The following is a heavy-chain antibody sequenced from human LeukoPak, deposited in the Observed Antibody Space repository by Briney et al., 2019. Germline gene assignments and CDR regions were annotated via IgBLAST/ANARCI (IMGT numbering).Heavy chain of an antibody. CDR1: GFTFSSYE. CDR2: INSDGSST. D-gene: IGHD1-26*01. J-gene: IGHJ4*02. Sequence: SGGSLRLSCAASGFTFSSYEMNWVRQAPGKGLVWVSRINSDGSSTSYADSVKGRFTISRDNAKNTLYLQMNSLRAEDTAVYYCATSRRIVGVYFDYWGQGTLVTVSS. V-gene: IGHV3-74*01. CDR3: ATSRRIVGVYFDY.